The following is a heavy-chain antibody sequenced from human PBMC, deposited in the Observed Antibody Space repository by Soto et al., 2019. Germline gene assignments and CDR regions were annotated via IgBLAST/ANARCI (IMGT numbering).Heavy chain of an antibody. Sequence: SETLSLTCTVSGGSIYRSGYYWGWIRQPPGRGLEWIGNIDYNGVTYSNPSLKGRVTISRDTSKNQFSLKLTSVTAADTALYYCGKVLVGATGHTDSDSWGPGTLVTVSS. CDR1: GGSIYRSGYY. CDR3: GKVLVGATGHTDSDS. J-gene: IGHJ4*02. CDR2: IDYNGVT. D-gene: IGHD2-15*01. V-gene: IGHV4-39*01.